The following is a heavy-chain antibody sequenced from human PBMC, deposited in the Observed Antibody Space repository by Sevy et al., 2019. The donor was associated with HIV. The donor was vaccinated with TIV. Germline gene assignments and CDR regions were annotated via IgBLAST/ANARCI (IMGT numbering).Heavy chain of an antibody. Sequence: GGSLRLSCAASGFTFSSYAMSWVRQAPGKGLEWVSASSGSGGSTYYADSVKGPFTISRDNSKNTLYLHMNSLRAEDRAVYYRAKGVSTSTPYYGMDVWGQGTTVTVSS. V-gene: IGHV3-23*01. CDR2: SSGSGGST. CDR1: GFTFSSYA. CDR3: AKGVSTSTPYYGMDV. J-gene: IGHJ6*02. D-gene: IGHD2-2*01.